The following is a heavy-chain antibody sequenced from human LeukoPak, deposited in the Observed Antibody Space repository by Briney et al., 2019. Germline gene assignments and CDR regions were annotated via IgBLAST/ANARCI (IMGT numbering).Heavy chain of an antibody. V-gene: IGHV1-69*13. CDR3: ARSRDGYAIKPFDY. D-gene: IGHD5-24*01. J-gene: IGHJ4*02. Sequence: ASVTVSCKASGGTFSSYAISWVRQAPGQGLEWMGGIIPIFGTANYAQKFQGRVTITADESTSTAYMELSSLRSEDTAVYYCARSRDGYAIKPFDYWGQGTLVTVSS. CDR1: GGTFSSYA. CDR2: IIPIFGTA.